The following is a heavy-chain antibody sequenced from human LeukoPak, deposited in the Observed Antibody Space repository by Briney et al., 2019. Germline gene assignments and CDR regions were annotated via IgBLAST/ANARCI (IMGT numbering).Heavy chain of an antibody. CDR1: GFTFSSYA. D-gene: IGHD2-2*01. CDR2: ISGSGGST. J-gene: IGHJ3*02. Sequence: GGSLRLSCAASGFTFSSYAMSWVRQAPGKGLEWVSAISGSGGSTYYADSVKGRFTISRDNSKNTLYLRMNSLRAEDTAVYYCAKDLYCSSTSCFSAFDIWGQGTMVTVSS. V-gene: IGHV3-23*01. CDR3: AKDLYCSSTSCFSAFDI.